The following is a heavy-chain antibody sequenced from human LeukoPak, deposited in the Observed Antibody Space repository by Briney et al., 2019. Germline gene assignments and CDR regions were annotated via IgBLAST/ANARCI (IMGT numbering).Heavy chain of an antibody. CDR3: ARLFCGADCSIDF. CDR1: GGSIGSSSYY. J-gene: IGHJ4*02. V-gene: IGHV4-39*02. D-gene: IGHD2-21*02. CDR2: MHYSGST. Sequence: SETLSLTCTVSGGSIGSSSYYWGWTRQPPGKGLEWIGSMHYSGSTYYNPSLKSRVTISVDTSKNHLSLNLRSVTAADTAVYYCARLFCGADCSIDFWGQGTLVTVSS.